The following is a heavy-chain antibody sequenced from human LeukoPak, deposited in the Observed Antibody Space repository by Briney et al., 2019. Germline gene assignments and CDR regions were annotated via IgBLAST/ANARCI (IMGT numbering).Heavy chain of an antibody. CDR1: VYTFTGYY. J-gene: IGHJ4*02. CDR2: MNPYSGDT. D-gene: IGHD2-2*01. Sequence: GSSVTVSFKGSVYTFTGYYMHWVRQATGQGFEWMGWMNPYSGDTNYAHKFQGRVTMNRDTSISTAHMELSRLRSDDTVVYYSARAKALYCSSTTCLSDYWGQGTLVTVSS. CDR3: ARAKALYCSSTTCLSDY. V-gene: IGHV1-2*02.